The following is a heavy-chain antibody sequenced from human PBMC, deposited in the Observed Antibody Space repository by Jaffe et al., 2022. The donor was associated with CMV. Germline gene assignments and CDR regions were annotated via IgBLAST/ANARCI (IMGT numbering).Heavy chain of an antibody. Sequence: EVQLVESGGGLVQPGGSLRLSCAASGFTFSSYAMSWVRQAPGKGLEWVSAISGSGGSTYYADSVKGRFTISRDNSKNTLYLQMNSLRAEDTAVYYCAKGARERYCSGGSCSFDYWGQGTLVTVSS. D-gene: IGHD2-15*01. V-gene: IGHV3-23*04. J-gene: IGHJ4*02. CDR2: ISGSGGST. CDR1: GFTFSSYA. CDR3: AKGARERYCSGGSCSFDY.